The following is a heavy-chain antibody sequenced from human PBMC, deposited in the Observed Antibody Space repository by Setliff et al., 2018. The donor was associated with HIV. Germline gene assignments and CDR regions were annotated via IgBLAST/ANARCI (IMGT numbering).Heavy chain of an antibody. V-gene: IGHV3-72*01. CDR3: VRAAAGLDI. CDR1: GFSIGDHY. Sequence: GGSLRLSCVASGFSIGDHYMDWVRQAPGKGLEWVGRTKNQANGLTTEYAASVQGRFTISRDDSNDSLFLQMNNLKTEDTAVYYCVRAAAGLDIWSQGILVTVSS. CDR2: TKNQANGLTT. J-gene: IGHJ4*02.